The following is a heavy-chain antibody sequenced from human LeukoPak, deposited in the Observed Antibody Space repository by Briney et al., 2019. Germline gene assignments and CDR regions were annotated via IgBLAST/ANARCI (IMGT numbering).Heavy chain of an antibody. J-gene: IGHJ4*02. D-gene: IGHD3-3*01. CDR2: IYTSGST. CDR1: GGSISSYY. Sequence: SETLSLTCTVSGGSISSYYWSWIRQPAGKGLEWIGRIYTSGSTNYNPSLKSRVTISVDTSKNQFSLKLSSVTAADTAVYYCACVPYDFWSGYPLYFDYWGQGTLVTVPS. V-gene: IGHV4-4*07. CDR3: ACVPYDFWSGYPLYFDY.